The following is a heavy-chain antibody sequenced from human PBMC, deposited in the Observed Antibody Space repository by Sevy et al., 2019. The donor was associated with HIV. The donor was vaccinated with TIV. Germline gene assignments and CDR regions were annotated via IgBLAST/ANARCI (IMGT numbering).Heavy chain of an antibody. Sequence: GGSLRLSRAASGFTFSSYWMSWVRQAPGKGLEWVANIKQDGSEKYYVDSVKGRFTISRDNAKNSLYLQMNSLRAEDTAVYYCARDSSSSGWYAYFQHWGQGTLVTVSS. V-gene: IGHV3-7*01. CDR1: GFTFSSYW. J-gene: IGHJ1*01. CDR3: ARDSSSSGWYAYFQH. D-gene: IGHD6-19*01. CDR2: IKQDGSEK.